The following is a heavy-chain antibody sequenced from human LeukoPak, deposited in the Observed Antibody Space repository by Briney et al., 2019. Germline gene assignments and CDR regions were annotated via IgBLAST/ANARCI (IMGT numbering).Heavy chain of an antibody. D-gene: IGHD2-2*01. CDR2: IYTSGST. V-gene: IGHV4-4*09. J-gene: IGHJ3*02. CDR3: ARQKCTSTSCLTKNAFDI. CDR1: GSISSYY. Sequence: SETLSLTCTVSGSISSYYWSWIQQPPGKGLEWIGYIYTSGSTNYNPSLKSRVTISVDTSKNQFSLDLSSVTAADTAVYYCARQKCTSTSCLTKNAFDIWGQGTMVTVSS.